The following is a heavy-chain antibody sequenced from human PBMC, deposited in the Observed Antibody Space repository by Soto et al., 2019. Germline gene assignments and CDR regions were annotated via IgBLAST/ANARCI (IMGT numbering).Heavy chain of an antibody. CDR1: GGTFSSYA. CDR3: ARGGEVVAIATPFDY. V-gene: IGHV1-69*13. D-gene: IGHD2-2*01. J-gene: IGHJ4*02. Sequence: AVKVSCRAPGGTFSSYAIIWVRQAPGQGLEWMGVIIPIFGTANYAQKFQGRVTITAYESTSTAYMELSSLRSEDTAVYSCARGGEVVAIATPFDYWGQGPLVTVSS. CDR2: IIPIFGTA.